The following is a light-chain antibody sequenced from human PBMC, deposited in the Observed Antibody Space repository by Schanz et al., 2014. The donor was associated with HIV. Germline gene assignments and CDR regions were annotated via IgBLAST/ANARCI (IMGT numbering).Light chain of an antibody. CDR3: QQSYDTPLT. J-gene: IGKJ4*01. CDR2: GAS. CDR1: QSIATY. V-gene: IGKV1-39*01. Sequence: DIQMTQSPSPLSASVGDSVIITCRASQSIATYLNWYQQRPGKPPKLLIEGASSLQRGVPSRFSGSGSGTDFTLTISSLQPEDFATYYCQQSYDTPLTFGGGTKVEIK.